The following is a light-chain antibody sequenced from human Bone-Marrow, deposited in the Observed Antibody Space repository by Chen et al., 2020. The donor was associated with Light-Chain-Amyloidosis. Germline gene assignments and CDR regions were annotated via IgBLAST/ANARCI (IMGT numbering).Light chain of an antibody. J-gene: IGLJ2*01. Sequence: SYALIQPPSVSVSPGQTARITCSGDALPIKYAYLYQQKPGQAPVLVIHRDTERPSGISERFSGSSSGTTATLTISGVQAEDEADYHCQSADSSGTYEVIFGGGTKLTVL. V-gene: IGLV3-25*03. CDR1: ALPIKY. CDR2: RDT. CDR3: QSADSSGTYEVI.